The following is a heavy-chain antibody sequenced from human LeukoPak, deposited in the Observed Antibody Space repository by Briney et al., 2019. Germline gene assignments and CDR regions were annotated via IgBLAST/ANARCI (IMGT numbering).Heavy chain of an antibody. J-gene: IGHJ4*02. D-gene: IGHD1-26*01. CDR1: GGSISSYY. CDR2: IYYSGST. Sequence: PSETLSLTCTVSGGSISSYYWSWIEQPPGKGLEWIGYIYYSGSTNYNPSLKSRVTISVDTSKNQFSLKLSSVTAADTAVYYCARAEGGVFLFDYWGQGTLVTVSS. V-gene: IGHV4-59*01. CDR3: ARAEGGVFLFDY.